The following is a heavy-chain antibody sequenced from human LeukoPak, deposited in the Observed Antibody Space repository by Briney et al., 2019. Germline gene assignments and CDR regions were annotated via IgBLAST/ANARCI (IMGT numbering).Heavy chain of an antibody. Sequence: GGSLRLSCAASGFTFSYSGMSWVRQAPGKGLEWVSGISESGGSTYYADSVKGRFTISRDNSKNTLYLQMNSLRAEDTAVYYCATLLRDIVVVPDAPFDYWGQGTLVTVSS. CDR1: GFTFSYSG. J-gene: IGHJ4*02. CDR3: ATLLRDIVVVPDAPFDY. V-gene: IGHV3-23*01. D-gene: IGHD2-2*01. CDR2: ISESGGST.